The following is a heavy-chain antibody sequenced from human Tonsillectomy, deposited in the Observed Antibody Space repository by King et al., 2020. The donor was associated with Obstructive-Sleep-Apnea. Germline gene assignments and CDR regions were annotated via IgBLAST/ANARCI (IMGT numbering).Heavy chain of an antibody. J-gene: IGHJ4*02. V-gene: IGHV2-70*11. D-gene: IGHD1-26*01. CDR1: GFSLSTSGMC. Sequence: VTLKESGPALVKPPQTLTLTCTFSGFSLSTSGMCVSWIRQPPGKALEWLARIDWDDDKYYSTSLKTRLTISKDTSKNQVVLTMTNMDPVDTATYYCARIVFDAGAILGLDYWGQGTLVTVSS. CDR3: ARIVFDAGAILGLDY. CDR2: IDWDDDK.